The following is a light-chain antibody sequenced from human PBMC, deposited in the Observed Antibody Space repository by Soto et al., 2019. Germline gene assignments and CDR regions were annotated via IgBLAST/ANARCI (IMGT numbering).Light chain of an antibody. CDR1: QSIDTW. CDR3: QHYNSYPLT. J-gene: IGKJ4*01. Sequence: DIQMTQSPSTLSASVGDRVTITCRASQSIDTWLAWYQQKPGKAPKFLIYDASSLESGVPSRFSGSGSGTEFTLTISSLQPDDFATYYCQHYNSYPLTFGGGTKVEIK. CDR2: DAS. V-gene: IGKV1-5*01.